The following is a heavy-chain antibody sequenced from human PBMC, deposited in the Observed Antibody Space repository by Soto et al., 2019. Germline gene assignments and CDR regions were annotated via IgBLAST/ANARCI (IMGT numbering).Heavy chain of an antibody. V-gene: IGHV3-23*01. CDR2: ISGSGSST. J-gene: IGHJ6*02. Sequence: EVQLLESGGGLVQPGGSLRLSCAASGFTFSSYAMSWVRQAPGKGLEWVSAISGSGSSTYYADSVKGRFTISRDNSKNTLYLQMNSLRAEDTAVYYCAKDFRYCSGGSCLVYYYYGMDVWGQGTTVTVSS. D-gene: IGHD2-15*01. CDR3: AKDFRYCSGGSCLVYYYYGMDV. CDR1: GFTFSSYA.